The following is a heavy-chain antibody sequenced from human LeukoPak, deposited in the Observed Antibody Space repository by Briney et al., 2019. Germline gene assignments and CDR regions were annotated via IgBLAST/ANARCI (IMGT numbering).Heavy chain of an antibody. CDR1: VGSISSGPYY. CDR2: ISTTGST. V-gene: IGHV4-61*02. Sequence: PSETLSLTCTVSVGSISSGPYYWNWLRQPAGKGLEWIGRISTTGSTYYNPSLKSRLTLSIDTSNNQFSLSLNSVTAADTAVYYCARDAAAAGTSWFDPWGQGTLVTVSS. CDR3: ARDAAAAGTSWFDP. J-gene: IGHJ5*02. D-gene: IGHD6-13*01.